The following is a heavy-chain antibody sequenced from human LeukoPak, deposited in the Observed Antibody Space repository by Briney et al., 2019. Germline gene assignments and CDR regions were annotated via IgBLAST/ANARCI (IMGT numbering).Heavy chain of an antibody. J-gene: IGHJ4*02. CDR3: ARQSRHSTDYYGSGPGGY. CDR2: IDPSDSYT. V-gene: IGHV5-10-1*01. Sequence: GESLKISFKGSGYSFTSYWISWVRQMPGKGLEWVGRIDPSDSYTNYSPSFQGHVTISADKSISTAYLQWSSLKASDTAMYYCARQSRHSTDYYGSGPGGYWGQGTLVTVSS. CDR1: GYSFTSYW. D-gene: IGHD3-10*01.